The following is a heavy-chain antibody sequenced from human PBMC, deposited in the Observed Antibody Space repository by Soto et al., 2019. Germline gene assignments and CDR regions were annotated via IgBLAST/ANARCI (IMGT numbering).Heavy chain of an antibody. CDR3: AKDRSAGRPYYSMDF. CDR2: FKWNSGDV. D-gene: IGHD2-15*01. V-gene: IGHV3-9*01. CDR1: GFTFGDYA. Sequence: LRLSCAASGFTFGDYAMHWVRQVPGKGLDWVSGFKWNSGDVGYADSVKGRFTISRDNARNSLYLQMNSLRPEDTAVYYCAKDRSAGRPYYSMDFLGQGTMVTVSS. J-gene: IGHJ6*02.